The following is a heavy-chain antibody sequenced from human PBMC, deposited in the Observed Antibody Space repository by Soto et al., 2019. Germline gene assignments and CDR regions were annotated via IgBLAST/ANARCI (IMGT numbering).Heavy chain of an antibody. Sequence: QVQLVESGGGVVQPGRSLRLSCAASGFTFSSYAMHWVRQAPGKGLEWVAAMSFDGYDKYYADSVKGRFTISRDNSMDTLYLQMTSLRAEDTDVYYCARDLKKVVRGIDYWGQGTLVTVSS. V-gene: IGHV3-30-3*01. D-gene: IGHD3-10*01. CDR3: ARDLKKVVRGIDY. CDR1: GFTFSSYA. CDR2: MSFDGYDK. J-gene: IGHJ4*02.